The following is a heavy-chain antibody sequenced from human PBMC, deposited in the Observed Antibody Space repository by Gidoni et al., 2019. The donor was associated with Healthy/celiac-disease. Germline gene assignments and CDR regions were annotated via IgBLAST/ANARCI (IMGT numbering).Heavy chain of an antibody. J-gene: IGHJ4*02. CDR2: ISSSSSYI. CDR1: GFTFRSYS. Sequence: EVQLVESGGGLVKPGGSLRLSCAASGFTFRSYSMNWVRQAPGKGLGWVSSISSSSSYIYYADSVKGRFTISRDNAKNSLYLQMNSLRAEDTAVYYCARDDSKCSSTSCFSDYWGQGTLVTVSS. D-gene: IGHD2-2*01. CDR3: ARDDSKCSSTSCFSDY. V-gene: IGHV3-21*01.